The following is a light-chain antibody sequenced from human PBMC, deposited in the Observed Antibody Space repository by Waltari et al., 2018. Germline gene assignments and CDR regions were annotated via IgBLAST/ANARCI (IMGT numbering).Light chain of an antibody. V-gene: IGLV2-14*03. J-gene: IGLJ2*01. CDR2: DVS. Sequence: ALTQPASVSGSPGQSITISCSGTSHDIGHYDYVAWYLQHPATAPKLIIFDVSKRPSGISDRFSAPKSGSTASLTISGLQAEDEGEYFCGSYTTNSPFAVVFGGGTKLTVL. CDR1: SHDIGHYDY. CDR3: GSYTTNSPFAVV.